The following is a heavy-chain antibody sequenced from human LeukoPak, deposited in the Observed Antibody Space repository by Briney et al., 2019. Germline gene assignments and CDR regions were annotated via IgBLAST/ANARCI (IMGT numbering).Heavy chain of an antibody. CDR3: AKTARVPDY. CDR2: ISPSSHDI. J-gene: IGHJ4*02. D-gene: IGHD6-6*01. V-gene: IGHV3-21*05. Sequence: GGSLRLSCAASGFTFSSYGMSWVRQAAGKGLEYIAYISPSSHDIIYADSVKGRFTISRDNAKNSLYLQMNSLRAEDTAVYYCAKTARVPDYWGQGTQVTVSS. CDR1: GFTFSSYG.